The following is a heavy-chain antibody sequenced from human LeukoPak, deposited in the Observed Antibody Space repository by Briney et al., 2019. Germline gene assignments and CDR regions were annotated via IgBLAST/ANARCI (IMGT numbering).Heavy chain of an antibody. CDR1: GGSISSYY. J-gene: IGHJ6*02. Sequence: SETLSLTCTVSGGSISSYYWSWIQQPAGKGLEWIGRIYTSGSTNYNPSLKSRVTMSVDTSKNQFSLKLSSVTAADTAVYYCARRRTPSSSWYVYYYYYGMDVWGQGTTVTVSS. CDR3: ARRRTPSSSWYVYYYYYGMDV. CDR2: IYTSGST. V-gene: IGHV4-4*07. D-gene: IGHD6-13*01.